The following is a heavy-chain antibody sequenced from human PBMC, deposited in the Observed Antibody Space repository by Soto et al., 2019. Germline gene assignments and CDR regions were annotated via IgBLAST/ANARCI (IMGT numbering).Heavy chain of an antibody. D-gene: IGHD5-12*01. CDR2: IVVGSGNT. J-gene: IGHJ3*02. Sequence: SVKVSCKASGYTFTSYGISWVRQARGQRLEWIGWIVVGSGNTNYAQKFQERVTITRDMSTSTAYMELSSLRSEDTAVYYCAAGGVDIVATDDAFDIWGQGTMVTVSS. CDR1: GYTFTSYG. V-gene: IGHV1-58*02. CDR3: AAGGVDIVATDDAFDI.